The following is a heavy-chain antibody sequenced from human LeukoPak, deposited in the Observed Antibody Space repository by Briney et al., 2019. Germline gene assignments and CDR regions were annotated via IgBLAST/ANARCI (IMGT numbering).Heavy chain of an antibody. CDR2: ISGSGGST. J-gene: IGHJ4*02. Sequence: GGSLRLSCAASRFTFSTYAMSWVRQAPGKGLEWVSAISGSGGSTYYADSVKGRFTISRDNSKNTLYLQMNSLRAEDTAVYYCAKDTLRYYGSGSWLVYWGQGTLVTVSS. CDR1: RFTFSTYA. CDR3: AKDTLRYYGSGSWLVY. V-gene: IGHV3-23*01. D-gene: IGHD3-10*01.